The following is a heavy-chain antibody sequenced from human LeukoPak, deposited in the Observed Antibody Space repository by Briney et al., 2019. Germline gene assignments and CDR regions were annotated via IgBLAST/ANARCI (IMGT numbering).Heavy chain of an antibody. D-gene: IGHD6-13*01. V-gene: IGHV4-4*07. CDR2: IYISGST. J-gene: IGHJ6*03. CDR1: GGSISSYY. Sequence: SETLSLTCTVSGGSISSYYWSWIRQPAGKGLEWIGRIYISGSTNYNPSLKSRVTMSVDTSKNQFSLKLSSVTAADTAVYYCVRDSPGIAAAGTGMDVWGKGTTVTVSS. CDR3: VRDSPGIAAAGTGMDV.